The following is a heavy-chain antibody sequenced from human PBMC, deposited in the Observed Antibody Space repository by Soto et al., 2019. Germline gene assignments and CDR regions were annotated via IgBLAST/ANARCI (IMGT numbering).Heavy chain of an antibody. D-gene: IGHD3-3*01. V-gene: IGHV4-30-4*01. Sequence: PSETLSLTCTVSGGSIISGDYYWSWIRQPPGKGLEWIGYIYYTGSTYYNPSLKSRVTISVDTSKNQITLKRSSVTAADTAVFYCASFPPPTADFDFWHGYYTHDYWGPGTLVTVSS. CDR2: IYYTGST. CDR1: GGSIISGDYY. J-gene: IGHJ4*02. CDR3: ASFPPPTADFDFWHGYYTHDY.